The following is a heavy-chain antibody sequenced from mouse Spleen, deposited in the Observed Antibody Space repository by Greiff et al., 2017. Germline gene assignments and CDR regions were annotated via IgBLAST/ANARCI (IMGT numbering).Heavy chain of an antibody. CDR1: GYTFTDYE. J-gene: IGHJ3*01. CDR2: IDPETGGT. V-gene: IGHV1-15*01. Sequence: QVQLQQSGAELVRPGASVTLSYKASGYTFTDYEMHWVKQTPVHGLEWIGAIDPETGGTAYNQKFKGKAILTADKSSSTAYMELRSLTSEDSAVYYCTKEGAYWGQGTLVTVSA. CDR3: TKEGAY.